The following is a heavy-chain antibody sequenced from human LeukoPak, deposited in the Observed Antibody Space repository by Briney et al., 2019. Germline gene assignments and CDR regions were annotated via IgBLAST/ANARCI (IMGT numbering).Heavy chain of an antibody. D-gene: IGHD3-9*01. Sequence: GGSLRLSCAASGFTVSSNYISSVRQAPGKGLEWVSVIYSGGSTYYADSVKGRFTISRDNSKNTLYLQMNSLRAEDTAVYYCARGYYDILNSWGQGTLVTVSS. CDR1: GFTVSSNY. J-gene: IGHJ4*02. V-gene: IGHV3-66*01. CDR2: IYSGGST. CDR3: ARGYYDILNS.